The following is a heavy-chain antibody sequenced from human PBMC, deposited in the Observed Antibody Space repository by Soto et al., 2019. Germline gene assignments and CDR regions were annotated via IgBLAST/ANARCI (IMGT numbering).Heavy chain of an antibody. CDR2: ISDSGGNT. J-gene: IGHJ2*01. Sequence: GGSLRLSCAASGFTFSSYAMSWVRQAPGKGLEWVSAISDSGGNTYYADSVKGRFTISRDNSKNTLYLQVNSLRAEDTAVYYCAKDYYDSSGYRSYWYFDLWGRGTLVTVSS. CDR1: GFTFSSYA. D-gene: IGHD3-22*01. V-gene: IGHV3-23*01. CDR3: AKDYYDSSGYRSYWYFDL.